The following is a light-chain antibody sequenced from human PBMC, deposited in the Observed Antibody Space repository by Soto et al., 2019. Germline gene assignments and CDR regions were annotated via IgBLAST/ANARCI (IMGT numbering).Light chain of an antibody. CDR2: GAS. Sequence: EIVMTQSPATLSVSPGERVTLSCRASQNIGSNLAWYQQKFGQAPRLLIYGASTRVTGIPARFSGSGSGTDFTLTITSLEPEDFAVYFCHQRYNWPRVTFGQGTRLEIK. J-gene: IGKJ5*01. CDR1: QNIGSN. V-gene: IGKV3-15*01. CDR3: HQRYNWPRVT.